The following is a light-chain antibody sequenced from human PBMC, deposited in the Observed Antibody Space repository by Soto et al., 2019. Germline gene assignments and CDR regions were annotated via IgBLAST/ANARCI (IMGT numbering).Light chain of an antibody. CDR3: QQYNAYSYT. CDR2: DAS. Sequence: DIQMTQSPSTLSASVGDRVTITCRASETIGTWLAWYQQKPGKAPNLLIYDASNLQGGVPSRFSGSGSGTEFTLTISGLQPDDFATYYCQQYNAYSYTFGQGTKLEIK. CDR1: ETIGTW. V-gene: IGKV1-5*01. J-gene: IGKJ2*01.